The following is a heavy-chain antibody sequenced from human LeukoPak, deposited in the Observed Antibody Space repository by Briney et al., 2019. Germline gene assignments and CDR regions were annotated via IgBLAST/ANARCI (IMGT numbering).Heavy chain of an antibody. J-gene: IGHJ4*02. V-gene: IGHV7-4-1*02. CDR2: INTNTGNP. CDR1: GGTFSSYA. D-gene: IGHD3-22*01. CDR3: ARGHYYDSSGYYYDY. Sequence: ASVKVSCKASGGTFSSYAISWVRQAPGQGLEWMGWINTNTGNPTYAQGFTGRFVFSLDTSVSTAYLQISSLKAEDTAVYYCARGHYYDSSGYYYDYWGQGTLVTVSS.